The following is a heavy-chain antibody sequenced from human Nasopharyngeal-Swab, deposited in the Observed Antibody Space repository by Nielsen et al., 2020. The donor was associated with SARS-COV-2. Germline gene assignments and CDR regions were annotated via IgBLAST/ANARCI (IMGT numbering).Heavy chain of an antibody. CDR2: ISAYNGNT. Sequence: WVRQAPGQGLEWMGWISAYNGNTNYAQKLQVRVTMTTDTSTSTAYMELRSLRSDDSAVYYCARAGYCSGGSCHDWFDPWGQGTLVTVSS. D-gene: IGHD2-15*01. V-gene: IGHV1-18*01. CDR3: ARAGYCSGGSCHDWFDP. J-gene: IGHJ5*02.